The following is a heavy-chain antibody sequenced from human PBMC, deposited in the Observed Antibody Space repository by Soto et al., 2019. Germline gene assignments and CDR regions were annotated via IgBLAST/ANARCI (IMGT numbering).Heavy chain of an antibody. D-gene: IGHD5-18*01. CDR2: ISGSSDYI. CDR1: RFTLSSFS. V-gene: IGHV3-21*06. J-gene: IGHJ4*02. CDR3: ASGFSYRSPAPYLEY. Sequence: PGGSLRLSCAASRFTLSSFSMNWVRQAPGKGLEWVSFISGSSDYIYYADSVKGRFTISRDNAENSLYLQMNSPRVEDTAVYYWASGFSYRSPAPYLEYWGQGTLVSVSS.